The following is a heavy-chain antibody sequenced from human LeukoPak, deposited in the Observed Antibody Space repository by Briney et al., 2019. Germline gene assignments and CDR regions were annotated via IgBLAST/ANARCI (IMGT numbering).Heavy chain of an antibody. D-gene: IGHD3-10*01. CDR2: IYPGDSDT. CDR1: GYSFTSYW. V-gene: IGHV5-51*01. CDR3: ARHGTYYYGSGSYYYYYMDV. J-gene: IGHJ6*03. Sequence: KTGESLKISCKGSGYSFTSYWIGWVRQMPGKGLEWMGIIYPGDSDTRYSPSFQGQVTISADKSISTAYLQWSSLKASDTAMYYCARHGTYYYGSGSYYYYYMDVWGKGTTVTVSS.